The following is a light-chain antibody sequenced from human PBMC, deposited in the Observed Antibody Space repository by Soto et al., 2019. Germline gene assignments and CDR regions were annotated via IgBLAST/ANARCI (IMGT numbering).Light chain of an antibody. Sequence: QSVLTQPASVSGSPGQSITISCTGTSSDVGGHNSVSWYQQHPGKAPKLMIYNVSNRPSGVSNRFSGSKSGNTASLTISGLLAEDGADYYCPSYTSSSTYVFGAGTKVTVL. CDR1: SSDVGGHNS. CDR3: PSYTSSSTYV. J-gene: IGLJ1*01. V-gene: IGLV2-14*01. CDR2: NVS.